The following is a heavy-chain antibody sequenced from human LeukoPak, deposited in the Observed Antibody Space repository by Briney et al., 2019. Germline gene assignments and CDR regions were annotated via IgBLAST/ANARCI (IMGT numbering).Heavy chain of an antibody. D-gene: IGHD1-7*01. CDR2: INPNSGGT. CDR3: ARGTTLELELPDY. V-gene: IGHV1-2*02. J-gene: IGHJ4*02. Sequence: ASVKVSCKASGYTFTGYYMHWVRQAPGQGLEWMGWINPNSGGTNYAQKFQGRVTMTRDTSISTAYMELSRLRSDDTAAYYCARGTTLELELPDYWGQGTLVSVSS. CDR1: GYTFTGYY.